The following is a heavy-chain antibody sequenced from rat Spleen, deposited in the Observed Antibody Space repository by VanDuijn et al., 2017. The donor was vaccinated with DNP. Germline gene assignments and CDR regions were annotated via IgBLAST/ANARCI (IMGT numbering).Heavy chain of an antibody. CDR3: ARQGYDGPNWFAY. J-gene: IGHJ3*01. CDR2: ISTGGGNT. CDR1: GFTFSNYY. D-gene: IGHD1-12*02. Sequence: EVQLVESGGGLVQPGRSMKLSCAASGFTFSNYYMAWVRQAPTKGLEWVASISTGGGNTYYRDSVKGRFTISRDNAKSTLYLQMDSLRSEDTATYYCARQGYDGPNWFAYWGQGTLVTVSS. V-gene: IGHV5-25*01.